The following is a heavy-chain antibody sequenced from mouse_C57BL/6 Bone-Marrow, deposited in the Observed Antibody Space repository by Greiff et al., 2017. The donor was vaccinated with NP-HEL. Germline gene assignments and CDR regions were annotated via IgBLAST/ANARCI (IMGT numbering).Heavy chain of an antibody. D-gene: IGHD4-1*01. CDR3: ARSWDPNYFDY. CDR1: GYTFTSYW. J-gene: IGHJ2*01. V-gene: IGHV1-59*01. CDR2: IDPSDSYT. Sequence: QVQLQQPGAELVRPGTSVKLSCKASGYTFTSYWMHWVKQRPGQGLEWIGVIDPSDSYTNYNQKFKGKATLTVDTSSSTAYMQLSSLTSEDSAVYYCARSWDPNYFDYWGQGTTLTVSS.